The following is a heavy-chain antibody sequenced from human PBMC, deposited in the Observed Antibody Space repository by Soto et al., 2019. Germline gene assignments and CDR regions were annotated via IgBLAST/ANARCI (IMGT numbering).Heavy chain of an antibody. CDR1: GFTFSSYE. D-gene: IGHD1-26*01. CDR3: ARDRSYDFDV. J-gene: IGHJ4*02. Sequence: GGSLRLSCAASGFTFSSYEMNWVRQAPGKGLEWVSYISSGGTAIYYADSVKGRFTISRDNAKNSLYLQMNSLRAEDTAVYYCARDRSYDFDVWGQGTLVTVSS. V-gene: IGHV3-48*03. CDR2: ISSGGTAI.